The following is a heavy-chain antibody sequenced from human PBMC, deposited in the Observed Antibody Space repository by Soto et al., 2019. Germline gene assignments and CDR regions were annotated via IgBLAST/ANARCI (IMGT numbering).Heavy chain of an antibody. Sequence: GESLKISCKGSGYSFTTYWIGWVRQMPGKGLEGMVIIYPGDSDTRYSPSFQGQVTISADKSINTTYLQWSSLKASDTAIYYCARQAAAGKYYPTMDVWGQGTTVTVSS. CDR3: ARQAAAGKYYPTMDV. CDR2: IYPGDSDT. CDR1: GYSFTTYW. D-gene: IGHD6-13*01. J-gene: IGHJ6*02. V-gene: IGHV5-51*01.